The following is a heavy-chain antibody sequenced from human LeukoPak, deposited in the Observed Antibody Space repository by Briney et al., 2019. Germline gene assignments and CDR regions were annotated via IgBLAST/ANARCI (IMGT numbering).Heavy chain of an antibody. J-gene: IGHJ4*02. D-gene: IGHD1-26*01. CDR3: ARGVLREFDY. CDR1: GVSISSGSYH. Sequence: PSQTLSLTCTVSGVSISSGSYHWSWIRQPAGKGLEWIGRIYTSGSTNYNPSLKSRVTISVDTFKNQFSLKLSSVTAADTAVYYCARGVLREFDYWGQGTLVTVSS. V-gene: IGHV4-61*02. CDR2: IYTSGST.